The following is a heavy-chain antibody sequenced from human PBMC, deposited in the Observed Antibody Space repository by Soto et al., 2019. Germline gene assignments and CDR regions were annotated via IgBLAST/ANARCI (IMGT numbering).Heavy chain of an antibody. V-gene: IGHV3-74*01. Sequence: EVQLVESGGGLVQPGGSLRLSCAASGFTFSSFWMNWVRQAPRKGLVWVSRINSDGSSASYADSVKGRFTISRDNAKNMLYLQMNCLLCEDTAGYFCDRGYRDYWGQGTLVTVSS. J-gene: IGHJ4*02. CDR2: INSDGSSA. CDR3: DRGYRDY. CDR1: GFTFSSFW. D-gene: IGHD5-12*01.